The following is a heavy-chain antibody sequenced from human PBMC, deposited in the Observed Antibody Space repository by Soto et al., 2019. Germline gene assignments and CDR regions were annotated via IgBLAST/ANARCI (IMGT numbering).Heavy chain of an antibody. CDR2: INHTGGT. CDR1: GGSVNGYY. CDR3: ATRITVFGLLIPPFDP. Sequence: SETLSLTCAVYGGSVNGYYWNWIRQPPGKGLEWIGEINHTGGTHYNPSLKSRVTMSVDTSKNQFSLRLSSVIAADTAIYYCATRITVFGLLIPPFDPWGQGIQVTVSS. J-gene: IGHJ5*02. D-gene: IGHD3-3*01. V-gene: IGHV4-34*01.